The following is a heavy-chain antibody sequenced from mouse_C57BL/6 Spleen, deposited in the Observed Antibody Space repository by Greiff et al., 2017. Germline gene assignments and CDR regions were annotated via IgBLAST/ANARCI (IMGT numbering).Heavy chain of an antibody. J-gene: IGHJ4*01. Sequence: VKLVESGPGLVQPSQSLSITCTVSGFSLTSYGVHWVRQSPGKGLEWLGVIWRGGSTDYNAAFMSRLSITKDNSKSQVFFKMNSLQADDTAIYYCSKKSTTGFYAMDYWGQGTSVTVSS. CDR1: GFSLTSYG. CDR3: SKKSTTGFYAMDY. V-gene: IGHV2-5*01. CDR2: IWRGGST. D-gene: IGHD1-1*01.